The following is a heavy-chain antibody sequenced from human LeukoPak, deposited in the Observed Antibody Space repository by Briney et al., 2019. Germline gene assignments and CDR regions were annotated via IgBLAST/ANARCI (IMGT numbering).Heavy chain of an antibody. D-gene: IGHD2-2*01. J-gene: IGHJ4*02. CDR1: GGSFSGYY. V-gene: IGHV4-34*01. Sequence: SGTLSLTCAVYGGSFSGYYWSWIRQPPGKGLEWIGEINHSGSTNYNPSLKSRVTISVDTSKNQFSLKLSSVTAADTAVYYCARKVPAANPYYFDYWGQGTLVTVSS. CDR2: INHSGST. CDR3: ARKVPAANPYYFDY.